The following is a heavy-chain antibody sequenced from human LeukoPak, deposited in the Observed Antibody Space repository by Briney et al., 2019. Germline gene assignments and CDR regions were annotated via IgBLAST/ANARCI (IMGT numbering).Heavy chain of an antibody. D-gene: IGHD6-13*01. Sequence: GESLRLSCAASGFSFTTYWMSWGRQAPGKGLEWVANIKQDGTEKYYVDSVKGRFTISRDNAKNSLYLQMNSLRVEDTAVYYCAKGPYSSSWYEEYYFDSWGQGTLVTVSS. CDR3: AKGPYSSSWYEEYYFDS. J-gene: IGHJ4*02. V-gene: IGHV3-7*01. CDR1: GFSFTTYW. CDR2: IKQDGTEK.